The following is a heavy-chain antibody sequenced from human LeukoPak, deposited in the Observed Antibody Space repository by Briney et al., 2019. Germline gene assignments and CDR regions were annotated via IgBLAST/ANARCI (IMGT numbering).Heavy chain of an antibody. CDR2: ISWNSGSI. V-gene: IGHV3-9*01. Sequence: PGRSLRLSCAASGFTFDDYAMHWVRQAPGKGLEWVSGISWNSGSIGYADSVKGRFTISRDNAKNSLYLQMNSLRAEDTALYYCAVDKWELLIYAFDIWGQGTMVTVSS. D-gene: IGHD1-26*01. J-gene: IGHJ3*02. CDR3: AVDKWELLIYAFDI. CDR1: GFTFDDYA.